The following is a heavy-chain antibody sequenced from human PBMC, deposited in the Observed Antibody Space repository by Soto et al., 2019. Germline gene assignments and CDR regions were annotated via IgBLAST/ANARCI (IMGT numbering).Heavy chain of an antibody. V-gene: IGHV1-18*01. Sequence: ASVKVSCKASGYTFTSYGISWVRQAPGQGLEWMGWISAYNGNTNYAQKLQGRVTMTTDTSTSTAYMELRSLRSDDTAVYYCARVTIYGYSYGYDQTKYYMDVWGKGTTVTVSS. CDR2: ISAYNGNT. D-gene: IGHD5-18*01. CDR1: GYTFTSYG. J-gene: IGHJ6*03. CDR3: ARVTIYGYSYGYDQTKYYMDV.